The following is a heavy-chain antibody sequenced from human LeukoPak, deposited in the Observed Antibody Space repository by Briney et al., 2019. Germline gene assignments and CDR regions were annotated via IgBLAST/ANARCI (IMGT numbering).Heavy chain of an antibody. D-gene: IGHD1-26*01. CDR1: GYTFTSYY. V-gene: IGHV1-46*01. CDR2: INPSGGST. CDR3: ARDPYSGGYGSYYYYYMDV. J-gene: IGHJ6*03. Sequence: GASVKVSCKASGYTFTSYYMHWVRQAPGQGLEWMGIINPSGGSTSYAQKFQGRVTMTRDTSTSTVYMELSSLRAEDTAVYYCARDPYSGGYGSYYYYYMDVWGKGTTVTISS.